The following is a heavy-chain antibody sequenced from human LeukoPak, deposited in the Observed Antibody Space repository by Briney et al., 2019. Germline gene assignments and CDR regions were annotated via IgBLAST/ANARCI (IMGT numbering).Heavy chain of an antibody. D-gene: IGHD4-11*01. J-gene: IGHJ4*02. V-gene: IGHV1-2*06. CDR1: GYTFTGSY. Sequence: ASVKVSCTASGYTFTGSYMHWVRQAPGQGLEWVGRINPNSGGTSFAHKFQGSVTMTRDTSISTAYMKLSRLRSDDTAVYYCARGLENFDCWGQGTLVTVSS. CDR2: INPNSGGT. CDR3: ARGLENFDC.